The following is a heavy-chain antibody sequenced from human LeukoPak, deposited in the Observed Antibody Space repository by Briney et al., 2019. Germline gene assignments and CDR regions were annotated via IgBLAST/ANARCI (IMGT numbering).Heavy chain of an antibody. CDR1: GGSFSGYY. J-gene: IGHJ4*02. D-gene: IGHD7-27*01. CDR2: VYYSGST. CDR3: ARSNWGFPYYFDY. V-gene: IGHV4-59*08. Sequence: SETLSLTCAVYGGSFSGYYWSWIRQPPGKGLEWIGYVYYSGSTNYNPSLKSRVTISVDTSKNQFSLKLSSVTAADTAVYYCARSNWGFPYYFDYWGQGTLVTVSS.